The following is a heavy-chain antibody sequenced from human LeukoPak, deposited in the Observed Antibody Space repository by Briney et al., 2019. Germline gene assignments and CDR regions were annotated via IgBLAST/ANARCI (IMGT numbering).Heavy chain of an antibody. CDR1: GFTFSNSA. J-gene: IGHJ5*02. Sequence: GGSLRLSCAASGFTFSNSAMSWVRQAPGEGLMWVSSMSGSTGNTYYADSVKGRFTISRDNSKNTLYLQMNSLRAEDTAVYYCARRSIAAANWFDPWGQGTLVTVSS. V-gene: IGHV3-23*01. CDR3: ARRSIAAANWFDP. D-gene: IGHD6-6*01. CDR2: MSGSTGNT.